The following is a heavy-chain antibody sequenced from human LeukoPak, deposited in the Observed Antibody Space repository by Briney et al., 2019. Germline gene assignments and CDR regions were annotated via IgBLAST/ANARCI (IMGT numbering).Heavy chain of an antibody. CDR3: ARGGVDTYYYDSSGSYGEVFDY. CDR1: GGSISSGGYY. Sequence: PSETLSLTCTVPGGSISSGGYYWSWIRQHPGKGLEWIGYIYYSGSTYYNPSLKSRVTISVDTSKNQFSLKLSSVTAADTAVYYCARGGVDTYYYDSSGSYGEVFDYWGQGTLVTVSS. J-gene: IGHJ4*02. CDR2: IYYSGST. V-gene: IGHV4-31*03. D-gene: IGHD3-22*01.